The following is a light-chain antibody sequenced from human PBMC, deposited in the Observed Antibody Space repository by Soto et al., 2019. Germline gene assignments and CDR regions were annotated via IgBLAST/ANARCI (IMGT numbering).Light chain of an antibody. CDR1: QGISNY. J-gene: IGKJ4*01. CDR2: AAS. CDR3: HKYNHAPT. Sequence: DIPMTQSPSSLSASVGDRVTITCRASQGISNYLAWYQQKPGKVPELLIYAASTLQSGVPSRFSGSGSGTEFSLTVSGLQPEDVATYYCHKYNHAPTFGGGTKVEIK. V-gene: IGKV1-27*01.